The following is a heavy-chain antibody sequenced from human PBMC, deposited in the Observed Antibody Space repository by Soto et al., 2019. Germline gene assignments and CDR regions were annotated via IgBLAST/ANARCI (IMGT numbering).Heavy chain of an antibody. Sequence: QVQLVESGGGVVQPGRSLRLSCAASGFTFSSYAMHWVRQAPGKGLEWVAVISYDGSNKYYADSVKGRFTISRDNSKNTLYLQMNSLRAEDTAVYYCARQGDSSNPAPTDYWGQGTLVTVSS. CDR1: GFTFSSYA. V-gene: IGHV3-30-3*01. D-gene: IGHD3-22*01. CDR3: ARQGDSSNPAPTDY. J-gene: IGHJ4*02. CDR2: ISYDGSNK.